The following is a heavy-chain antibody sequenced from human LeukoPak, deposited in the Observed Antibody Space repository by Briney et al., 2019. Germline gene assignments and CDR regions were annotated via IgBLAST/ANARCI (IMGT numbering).Heavy chain of an antibody. CDR1: GFTFGSYA. V-gene: IGHV3-23*01. J-gene: IGHJ4*02. CDR2: ISGSGGST. D-gene: IGHD3-3*01. CDR3: ATQPDFWSGYSDDY. Sequence: GGSLRLSCAASGFTFGSYAMSWVRQAPGKGLEWVSAISGSGGSTYYADSVKGRFTISRDNSKNTLYLQMNSLRAEDTAVYYCATQPDFWSGYSDDYWGQGTLVTVSS.